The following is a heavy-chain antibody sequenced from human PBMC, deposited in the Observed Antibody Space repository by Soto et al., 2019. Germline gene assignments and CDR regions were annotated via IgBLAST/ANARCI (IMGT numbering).Heavy chain of an antibody. D-gene: IGHD2-2*01. CDR2: IIPIFGTA. CDR3: AGIEYPLVYYYGMDV. J-gene: IGHJ6*02. V-gene: IGHV1-69*06. CDR1: VGTFSSYA. Sequence: QVQLVQSGAEVKKPGSSVKISCKASVGTFSSYAISWLRQAPGQGLEWMGGIIPIFGTANYAQKCQGRVTITADKSTSTAYMELSSLRSEDTAVYYCAGIEYPLVYYYGMDVWGQGTTVTVSS.